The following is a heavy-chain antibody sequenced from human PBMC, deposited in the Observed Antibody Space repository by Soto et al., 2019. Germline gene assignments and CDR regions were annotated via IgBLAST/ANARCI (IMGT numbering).Heavy chain of an antibody. Sequence: GGSLRLSCAASGFTFSSYGMHWVRQAPGKGLEWVAVISYDGSNKYYADSVKGRFTISRDNSKNTLYLQMNSLRAEDTAVYYCAKEGYSNYGYYYYGMDVWGQGTTVTSP. D-gene: IGHD4-4*01. V-gene: IGHV3-30*18. J-gene: IGHJ6*02. CDR2: ISYDGSNK. CDR1: GFTFSSYG. CDR3: AKEGYSNYGYYYYGMDV.